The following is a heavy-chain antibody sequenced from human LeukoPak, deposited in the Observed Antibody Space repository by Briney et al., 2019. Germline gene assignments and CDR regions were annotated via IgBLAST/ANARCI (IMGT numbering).Heavy chain of an antibody. D-gene: IGHD5-18*01. CDR1: GGSFSGYY. CDR3: ARSGYSYGFDY. J-gene: IGHJ4*02. V-gene: IGHV4-34*01. Sequence: SQTLSLTCTVYGGSFSGYYWSWIRQPPGKGLEWIGEINHSGSTNYNPSLKSRVTISVDTSKNQFSLKLSSVTAADTAVYYCARSGYSYGFDYWGQGTLVTVSS. CDR2: INHSGST.